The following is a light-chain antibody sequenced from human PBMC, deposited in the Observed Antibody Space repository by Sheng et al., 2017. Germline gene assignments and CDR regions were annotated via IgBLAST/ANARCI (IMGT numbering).Light chain of an antibody. Sequence: QSALTQPASVSGSPGQSITISCTGTTSDVGSYNLVSWYQQHPGKAPKLMIYEGDKRPSGVSNRFSGSKSGNTASLTISGLQADDEADYYCCSYAGSGSRVLGTGTKVTV. CDR1: TSDVGSYNL. J-gene: IGLJ1*01. CDR3: CSYAGSGSRV. V-gene: IGLV2-23*01. CDR2: EGD.